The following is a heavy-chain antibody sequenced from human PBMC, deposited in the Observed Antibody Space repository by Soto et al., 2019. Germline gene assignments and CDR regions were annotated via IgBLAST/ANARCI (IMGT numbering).Heavy chain of an antibody. D-gene: IGHD1-26*01. J-gene: IGHJ5*02. CDR3: ARIVVGATVDL. CDR2: ISYTGDT. Sequence: KPSETLSLTSSVSGDSVSSDRYFWTWIRQPPGKGLEWIAYISYTGDTNYNPSLKSRVTISVDTSRNQFSLTLTSVTAADTAVYFCARIVVGATVDLWGQGSLVTVSS. V-gene: IGHV4-61*01. CDR1: GDSVSSDRYF.